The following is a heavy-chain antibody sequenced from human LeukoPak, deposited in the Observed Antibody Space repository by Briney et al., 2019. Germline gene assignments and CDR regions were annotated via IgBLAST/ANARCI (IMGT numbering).Heavy chain of an antibody. J-gene: IGHJ4*02. Sequence: SETLSLTCTVSGGSISSYYWSWIRQPPGKGLGWIGYIYYSGSTNYNPSLKSRVTISVDTSKNQFSLKLSSVTAADTAVYYCARGKPGIFGVVAYFDYWGQGTLVTVSS. CDR2: IYYSGST. D-gene: IGHD3-3*01. CDR3: ARGKPGIFGVVAYFDY. V-gene: IGHV4-59*01. CDR1: GGSISSYY.